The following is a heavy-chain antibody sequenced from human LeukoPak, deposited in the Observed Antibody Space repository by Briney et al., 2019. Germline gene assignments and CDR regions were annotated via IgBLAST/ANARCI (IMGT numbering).Heavy chain of an antibody. D-gene: IGHD3-22*01. CDR1: GFTFSSYA. V-gene: IGHV3-30-3*01. CDR2: ISYDGTNK. J-gene: IGHJ4*02. Sequence: GGSLRLSCAASGFTFSSYAMHWVRQAPGKGLEWVAVISYDGTNKYYADSVQGRFTISRDNSKNTLYLQMNSLRAEDTAVYYCARDKYYDSEDGDYWGQGTLVTVSS. CDR3: ARDKYYDSEDGDY.